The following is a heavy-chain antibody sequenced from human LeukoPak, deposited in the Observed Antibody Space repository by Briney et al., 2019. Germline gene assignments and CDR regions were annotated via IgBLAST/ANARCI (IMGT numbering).Heavy chain of an antibody. CDR2: LWADGKTA. J-gene: IGHJ6*03. V-gene: IGHV3-33*01. CDR1: GFTLNIFG. D-gene: IGHD2-21*01. CDR3: AREASRGLVNMDL. Sequence: GGSLRLSCAAPGFTLNIFGMLWVRQVPGNGLEWLAVLWADGKTAHYADSVKGRSTISRDNAKNTLYLQMNSLRVEDTAVYYCAREASRGLVNMDLWGTGTTVTVSS.